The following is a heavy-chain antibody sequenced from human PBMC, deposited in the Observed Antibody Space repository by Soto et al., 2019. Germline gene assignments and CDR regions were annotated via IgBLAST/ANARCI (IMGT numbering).Heavy chain of an antibody. CDR2: IIPIFGTA. J-gene: IGHJ5*02. CDR3: ARGPLGYCSGGSCYSPWFDP. D-gene: IGHD2-15*01. CDR1: GGTFSSYA. V-gene: IGHV1-69*01. Sequence: QVQLVQSGAEVKKPGSSVKVSCKASGGTFSSYAISWVRQAPGQGLEWMGGIIPIFGTANYAQKFQGRVTITADESTSTAYMELSSLGSEDTAVYYCARGPLGYCSGGSCYSPWFDPWGQGTLVTVSS.